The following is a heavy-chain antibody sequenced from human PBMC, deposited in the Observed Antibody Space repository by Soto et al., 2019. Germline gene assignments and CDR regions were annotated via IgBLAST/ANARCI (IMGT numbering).Heavy chain of an antibody. Sequence: PGGSPRLSCAASGLTSSYHATNWVRQAPGKGLEWVSTISSNGENTHYADSVKGRFFISSDNSSNTVDLQMNSLRVEDTALYYCVSWVSAHFDSWGQGTLVTVSS. CDR1: GLTSSYHA. V-gene: IGHV3-23*01. J-gene: IGHJ4*02. CDR2: ISSNGENT. CDR3: VSWVSAHFDS. D-gene: IGHD6-13*01.